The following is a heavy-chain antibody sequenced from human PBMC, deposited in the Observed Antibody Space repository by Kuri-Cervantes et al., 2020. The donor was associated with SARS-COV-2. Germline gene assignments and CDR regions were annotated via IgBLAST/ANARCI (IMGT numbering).Heavy chain of an antibody. CDR2: INYNAEST. J-gene: IGHJ3*02. CDR3: AKDPWAVVVSGAFDT. V-gene: IGHV3-23*01. Sequence: GGPLRLSCAASGFTFTTFAMSWVRQAPGKGLEWVSTINYNAESTYHADSVKGRFTISRDNSQNTLFLQMDNLRAEDTATYYCAKDPWAVVVSGAFDTWGQGTMVTVSS. CDR1: GFTFTTFA. D-gene: IGHD3-22*01.